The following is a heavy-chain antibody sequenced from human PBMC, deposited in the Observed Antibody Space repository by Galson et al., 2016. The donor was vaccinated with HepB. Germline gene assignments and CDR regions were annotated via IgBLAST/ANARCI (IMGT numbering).Heavy chain of an antibody. Sequence: SLRLSCAASGYTFDDYGMHWVRQAPGKGPEWVSGISWNRGSVGYADSLKGRFTISRDNAKNSLFLQMNSLRTEDTAFYYCAKDVGTGGYAPGYYYGVDVWGQGTTVTVSS. V-gene: IGHV3-9*01. CDR2: ISWNRGSV. D-gene: IGHD5-18*01. J-gene: IGHJ6*02. CDR3: AKDVGTGGYAPGYYYGVDV. CDR1: GYTFDDYG.